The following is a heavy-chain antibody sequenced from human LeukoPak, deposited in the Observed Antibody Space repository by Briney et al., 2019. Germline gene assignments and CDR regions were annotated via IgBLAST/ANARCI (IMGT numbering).Heavy chain of an antibody. V-gene: IGHV3-74*01. D-gene: IGHD3/OR15-3a*01. CDR1: GFTFISNW. Sequence: GGSLRLSCAASGFTFISNWMHWVRQAPGKGLVWVSRINSDGSSTSYADSVKGRFTISRDNAKNTLYLQMDSLRAEDTAVYYCARTVTDAFDIWGQGTMVTVSS. J-gene: IGHJ3*02. CDR3: ARTVTDAFDI. CDR2: INSDGSST.